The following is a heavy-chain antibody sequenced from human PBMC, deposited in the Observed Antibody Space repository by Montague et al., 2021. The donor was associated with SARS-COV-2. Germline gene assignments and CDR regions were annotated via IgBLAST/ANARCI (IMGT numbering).Heavy chain of an antibody. CDR1: GDSVSSSDHY. CDR2: VYYSGYT. Sequence: SETLSLTCTVSGDSVSSSDHYWGWNRQPPGKGLVWLGIVYYSGYTYYNPSVRGRVTISIDASKNQFSLKFISLTATDTAIYHCARRRLREDYFDFWGQRTLVTVSS. D-gene: IGHD4-17*01. CDR3: ARRRLREDYFDF. J-gene: IGHJ4*02. V-gene: IGHV4-39*01.